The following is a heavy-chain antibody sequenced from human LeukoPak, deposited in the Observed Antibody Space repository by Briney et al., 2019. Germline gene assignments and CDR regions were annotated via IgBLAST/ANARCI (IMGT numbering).Heavy chain of an antibody. CDR2: ISSSSTYI. Sequence: GGSLRLSCVASEFTFSSYNMNWVRQAPGKGLEWVSSISSSSTYIYYADSVKGRFTISRDNAKNSLYLQMNDLRPEDTAVYYCAREIFWSGYFSNLHFDYWGQGTLVTVSS. CDR3: AREIFWSGYFSNLHFDY. J-gene: IGHJ4*02. CDR1: EFTFSSYN. D-gene: IGHD3-3*01. V-gene: IGHV3-21*01.